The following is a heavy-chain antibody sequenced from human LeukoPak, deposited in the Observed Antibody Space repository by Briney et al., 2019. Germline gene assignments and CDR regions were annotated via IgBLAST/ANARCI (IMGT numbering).Heavy chain of an antibody. V-gene: IGHV3-11*04. CDR1: GFTFSDHY. Sequence: GGSLRLSCAASGFTFSDHYMSWIRQSPGKGLEYVSYISSTGKTIYYADSVQGRFTISRDNAKNSLFLQMNSLRNEDTAVYYCVRDAVTAYWGQGTLVTVSS. D-gene: IGHD2-21*02. CDR2: ISSTGKTI. J-gene: IGHJ4*02. CDR3: VRDAVTAY.